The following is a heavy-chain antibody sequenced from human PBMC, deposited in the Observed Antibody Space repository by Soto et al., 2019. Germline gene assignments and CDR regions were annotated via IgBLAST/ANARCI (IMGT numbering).Heavy chain of an antibody. V-gene: IGHV3-66*01. D-gene: IGHD1-20*01. CDR1: GFTISSNY. CDR3: ARAGIKLWFDP. CDR2: IYSGGST. J-gene: IGHJ5*02. Sequence: GGSLRLSCAASGFTISSNYMSWVRQAPGKGLEWVSVIYSGGSTYYADSVKGRFTISRDNSKNTLYLQMNSLRAEDTAVYYCARAGIKLWFDPWGQGTLVTVSS.